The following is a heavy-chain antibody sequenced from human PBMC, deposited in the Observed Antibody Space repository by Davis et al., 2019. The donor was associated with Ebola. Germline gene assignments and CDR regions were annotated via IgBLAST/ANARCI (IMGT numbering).Heavy chain of an antibody. CDR2: INGDGSRT. V-gene: IGHV3-74*01. CDR1: GFTFSSHW. CDR3: ARGALWWPRYYYYGMDV. D-gene: IGHD4/OR15-4a*01. J-gene: IGHJ6*02. Sequence: PGGSLRLSCAASGFTFSSHWMHWVRQVPGKGLVWVSRINGDGSRTNYADSVKGRFTISRDNAKNTLYLQMNSLRAGDAAVYYCARGALWWPRYYYYGMDVWGQGTTVTVSS.